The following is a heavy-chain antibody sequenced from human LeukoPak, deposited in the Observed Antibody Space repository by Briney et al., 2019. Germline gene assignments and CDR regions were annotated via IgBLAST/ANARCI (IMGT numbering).Heavy chain of an antibody. CDR2: IYYSGST. CDR1: GGSISSYY. Sequence: SETLSLTCTVSGGSISSYYWSWIRQPPGKGLEWIGYIYYSGSTNYNPSLKSRVTMSLDTSKNQFSLKLSFVTAADTAMYYCARLERGDGYYIDYWGQGTLVTVSS. D-gene: IGHD1-1*01. CDR3: ARLERGDGYYIDY. J-gene: IGHJ4*02. V-gene: IGHV4-59*01.